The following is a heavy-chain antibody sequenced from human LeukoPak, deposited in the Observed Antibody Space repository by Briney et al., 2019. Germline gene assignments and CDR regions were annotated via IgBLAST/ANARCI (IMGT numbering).Heavy chain of an antibody. D-gene: IGHD3-3*01. Sequence: SETLSLTCTVSGGSISSSSYYWGWIRQPPGKGLEWIGSIYYSGSTYYNPSLKSRVTISVDTPKNQFSLKLSSVTAADTAVYYCARNQAPTIFGVVFTGRDMDVWGKGTTVTASS. CDR1: GGSISSSSYY. J-gene: IGHJ6*03. CDR3: ARNQAPTIFGVVFTGRDMDV. V-gene: IGHV4-39*07. CDR2: IYYSGST.